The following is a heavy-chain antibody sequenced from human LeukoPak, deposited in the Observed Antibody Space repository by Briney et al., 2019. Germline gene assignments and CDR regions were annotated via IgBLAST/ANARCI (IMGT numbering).Heavy chain of an antibody. V-gene: IGHV4-34*01. J-gene: IGHJ4*02. CDR1: GGSFSGNY. CDR3: ARGRVVVPAAIGPRFDY. CDR2: INHSGST. D-gene: IGHD2-2*01. Sequence: SETLSLTCAVYGGSFSGNYWSWIRQPPGKGLEWIGEINHSGSTNYNPSLKSRVTISVDTSKNQFSLKLSSVTAADTAVYYCARGRVVVPAAIGPRFDYWGQGTLVTVSS.